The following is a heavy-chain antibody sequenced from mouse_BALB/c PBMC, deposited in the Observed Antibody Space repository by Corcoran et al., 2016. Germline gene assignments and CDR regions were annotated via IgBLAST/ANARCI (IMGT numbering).Heavy chain of an antibody. Sequence: QVTLKESGPGILQPSQTLSLTCSFSGFSLSTSGMGVSWIRQPSGKGLEWLAHIYWDDDKRYNPSLKIRLTISKDTSRNQVFLKITSVDTADTATYYCARSLLYSYYFDYWGQGTTLTVSS. D-gene: IGHD2-1*01. J-gene: IGHJ2*01. CDR1: GFSLSTSGMG. CDR3: ARSLLYSYYFDY. CDR2: IYWDDDK. V-gene: IGHV8-12*01.